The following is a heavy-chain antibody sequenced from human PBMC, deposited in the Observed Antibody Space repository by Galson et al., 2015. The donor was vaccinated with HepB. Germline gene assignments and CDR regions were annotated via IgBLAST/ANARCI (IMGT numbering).Heavy chain of an antibody. CDR3: AKFRGSGSQSYYYFDY. Sequence: SLRLSCAASGFTFSNNAMTWVRQAPGKGLEWVAWITGSGGNIYYADSVKGRFTICSDNYKNTLYLQMNSLRVEDTAIYYIAKFRGSGSQSYYYFDYWGQGTLVTVSS. V-gene: IGHV3-23*01. CDR1: GFTFSNNA. D-gene: IGHD6-25*01. CDR2: ITGSGGNI. J-gene: IGHJ4*02.